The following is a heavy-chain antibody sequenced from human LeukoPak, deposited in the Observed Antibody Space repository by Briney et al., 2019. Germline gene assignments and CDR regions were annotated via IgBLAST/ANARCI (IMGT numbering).Heavy chain of an antibody. V-gene: IGHV3-30-3*01. CDR3: ARIRGVSGTDWFDP. CDR2: ISYDGSNK. Sequence: GGSLRLSCAASGFTFSSYAMHWVRQAPGKGLEWVAVISYDGSNKYYADSVKGRFTISRDNAKNSLYLQMNNLRADDTAVYYCARIRGVSGTDWFDPWGQGTLVTVSS. J-gene: IGHJ5*02. D-gene: IGHD2-15*01. CDR1: GFTFSSYA.